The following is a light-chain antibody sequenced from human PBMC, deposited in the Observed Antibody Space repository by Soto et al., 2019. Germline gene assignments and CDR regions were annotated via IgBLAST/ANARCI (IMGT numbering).Light chain of an antibody. J-gene: IGLJ1*01. CDR2: EVS. Sequence: VLTQPASVSWSPGQSITISCTGTSSDVGSYNYVSWYQLHPGKAPKLMIYEVSNRPSGVFNRFSGSQSCDTASLTISGLHAADEADYYCSSYTTRATLYVFGTGTKGTVL. CDR1: SSDVGSYNY. V-gene: IGLV2-14*01. CDR3: SSYTTRATLYV.